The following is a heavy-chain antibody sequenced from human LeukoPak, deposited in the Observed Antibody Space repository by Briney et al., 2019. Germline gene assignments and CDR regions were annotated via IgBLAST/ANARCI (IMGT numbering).Heavy chain of an antibody. J-gene: IGHJ4*02. D-gene: IGHD2-15*01. CDR1: GFSFSTYA. CDR2: FSGSGGGT. CDR3: TTDLLRYCSGGSCYSTFDY. V-gene: IGHV3-23*01. Sequence: PGGSLRLSCAASGFSFSTYAMSWVRQAPGKGLEWVSSFSGSGGGTYYADSVKGRFTISRDNSKNTLYLQMNSLKTEDTAVYYCTTDLLRYCSGGSCYSTFDYWGQGTLVTVSS.